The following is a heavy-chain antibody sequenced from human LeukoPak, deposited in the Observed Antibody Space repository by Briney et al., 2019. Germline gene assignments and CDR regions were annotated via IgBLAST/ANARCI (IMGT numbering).Heavy chain of an antibody. J-gene: IGHJ4*02. V-gene: IGHV1-8*01. CDR3: ARSRSGLAAAGTYDY. CDR1: GYTFTSSD. Sequence: VASVKVSCKASGYTFTSSDINWVRQAAGQGLEWMGWINPNSGRTGYAQKFQGRVTMTENTSISTAYMELSSPRFDDTAVYYCARSRSGLAAAGTYDYWGQGTLITVSS. CDR2: INPNSGRT. D-gene: IGHD6-25*01.